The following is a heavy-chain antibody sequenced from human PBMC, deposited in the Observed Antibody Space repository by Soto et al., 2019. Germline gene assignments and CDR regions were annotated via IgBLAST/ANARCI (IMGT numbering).Heavy chain of an antibody. Sequence: QVQLVQSGAEVKKPGSSVKVSCKASGGTFNTYSISWVRQAPGQGLEWMGGILPTFNTAHYVPKFRGRVTITADESTGTAYMELTSLRSGDTAVYFCATGGRAFHTWVPVYWGPGTRVTVSS. CDR3: ATGGRAFHTWVPVY. V-gene: IGHV1-69*01. CDR1: GGTFNTYS. D-gene: IGHD3-16*01. J-gene: IGHJ4*02. CDR2: ILPTFNTA.